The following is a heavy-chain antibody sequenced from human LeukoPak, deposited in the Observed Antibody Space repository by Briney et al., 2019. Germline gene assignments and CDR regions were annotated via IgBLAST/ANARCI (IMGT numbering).Heavy chain of an antibody. CDR2: IKADGSEK. J-gene: IGHJ4*02. Sequence: PGGSLRLSCTTSGFTFNNYWMTWVRQAPGKGLEWVANIKADGSEKLYVDSVKGRFIISRDNAINSVYLQMSSLRAEDTAVYYCATGSGYYYDHWGQGTLVTVSS. D-gene: IGHD3-22*01. CDR1: GFTFNNYW. V-gene: IGHV3-7*03. CDR3: ATGSGYYYDH.